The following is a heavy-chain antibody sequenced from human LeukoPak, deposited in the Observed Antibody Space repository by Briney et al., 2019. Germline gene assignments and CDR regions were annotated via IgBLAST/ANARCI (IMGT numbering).Heavy chain of an antibody. Sequence: GGSLRLSCAASGFTVSSKYMSWVRQAPGKGLEWVSVIYSGGGTNYADSVKGRFTISRDNAKNSLYLQMNSLRAEDTAVYYCARSPSTTVVKAFDIWGQGTMVTVSS. V-gene: IGHV3-53*01. CDR3: ARSPSTTVVKAFDI. D-gene: IGHD4-23*01. CDR2: IYSGGGT. CDR1: GFTVSSKY. J-gene: IGHJ3*02.